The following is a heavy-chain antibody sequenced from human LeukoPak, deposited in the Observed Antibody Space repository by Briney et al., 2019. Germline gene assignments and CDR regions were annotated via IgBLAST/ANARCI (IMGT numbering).Heavy chain of an antibody. CDR2: VYSGGST. V-gene: IGHV3-53*01. Sequence: PGGSLRLSCAASGFTLINYSMNWVRQAPGRGLEWVSVVYSGGSTYYADSVKGRFTISRDNPKNTLYLQMNSLRAEDTAVYYCARGVTTGTTPYYYAMDVWGQGTTVTVSS. CDR1: GFTLINYS. D-gene: IGHD1-1*01. J-gene: IGHJ6*02. CDR3: ARGVTTGTTPYYYAMDV.